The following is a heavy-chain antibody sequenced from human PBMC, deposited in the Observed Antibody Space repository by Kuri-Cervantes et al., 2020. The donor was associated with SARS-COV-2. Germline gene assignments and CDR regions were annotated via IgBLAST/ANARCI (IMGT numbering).Heavy chain of an antibody. Sequence: GGSLRLSCAASGFTFSSYAMSWVRQAPGKGLEWVSAISGSGGRTYYADSVKGRFTISRDNAKNSLYLQMNSLRAEDTAVYYCARDYPLRWPFWDYYYYMDVWGKGTTVTVSS. J-gene: IGHJ6*03. CDR1: GFTFSSYA. CDR3: ARDYPLRWPFWDYYYYMDV. D-gene: IGHD4-23*01. V-gene: IGHV3-23*01. CDR2: ISGSGGRT.